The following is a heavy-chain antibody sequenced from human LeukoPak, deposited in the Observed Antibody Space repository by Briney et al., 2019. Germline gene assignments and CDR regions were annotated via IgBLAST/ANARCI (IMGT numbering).Heavy chain of an antibody. D-gene: IGHD1-1*01. CDR1: GFTFGSHA. J-gene: IGHJ6*03. Sequence: PGGSLRLSCEASGFTFGSHAMYWVRQAPGKGLEWVAGIFGSGGSPHYADPVKGRFTISRDNAKNSLYLQMNSLRAEDTAVYYCARPTDIYYYYMDVWGKGTTVTVSS. CDR3: ARPTDIYYYYMDV. V-gene: IGHV3-23*01. CDR2: IFGSGGSP.